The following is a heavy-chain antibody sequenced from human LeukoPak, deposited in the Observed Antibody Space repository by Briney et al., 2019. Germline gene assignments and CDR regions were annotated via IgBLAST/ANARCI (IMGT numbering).Heavy chain of an antibody. CDR1: GGSTSADC. Sequence: SETLSLTCSVSGGSTSADCWIWIRQPAGKGLEYIGRYYPNGNTNYNPSLKSRVTISVDTSKNQFSLKLSSVTAADTAVYYCARETNPDYSKRPFDYWGQGTLVTVSS. V-gene: IGHV4-4*07. CDR3: ARETNPDYSKRPFDY. D-gene: IGHD4-11*01. J-gene: IGHJ4*02. CDR2: YYPNGNT.